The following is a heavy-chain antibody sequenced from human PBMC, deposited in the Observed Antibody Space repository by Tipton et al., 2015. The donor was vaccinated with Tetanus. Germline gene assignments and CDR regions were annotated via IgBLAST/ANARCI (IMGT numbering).Heavy chain of an antibody. Sequence: TLSLTCSVSGASVSGGTDYWTWIRKPPGKGLEWIGHVYPSGSTYYNPSLESRITLSVDRSRNQFSLSMRSVITAETAKEDCARFDCGGGCHSPDYNGRDVWGQGTAVTVS. CDR3: ARFDCGGGCHSPDYNGRDV. CDR2: VYPSGST. V-gene: IGHV4-61*01. J-gene: IGHJ6*02. CDR1: GASVSGGTDY. D-gene: IGHD2-21*01.